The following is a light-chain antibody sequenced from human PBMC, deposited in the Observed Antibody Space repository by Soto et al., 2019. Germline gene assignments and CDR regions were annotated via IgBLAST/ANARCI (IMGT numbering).Light chain of an antibody. CDR1: SNNVGGYNY. CDR3: CSYAGTYTWI. J-gene: IGLJ2*01. CDR2: DVT. Sequence: QSALTQPRSVSGSPGQSVTISCTGASNNVGGYNYVSWYQHHPGKVPQLIIYDVTKRPSGVPDRFSGSKSGNTASLAISGLQVEDEADYYCCSYAGTYTWIFGGGTTLTVL. V-gene: IGLV2-11*01.